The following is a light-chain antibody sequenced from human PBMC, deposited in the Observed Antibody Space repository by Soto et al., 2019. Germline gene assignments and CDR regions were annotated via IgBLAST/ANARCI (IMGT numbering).Light chain of an antibody. CDR2: DAS. CDR1: QSVSSY. CDR3: HQRSNWPPT. V-gene: IGKV3-11*01. Sequence: EIVLTQSPATLSLSPGETATLSCRASQSVSSYLAWYQQKPGQGPRLLIYDASNRATGIPARFSGSGSGTDFTLTISSLEPEDFALYYCHQRSNWPPTFGQGTRLEIK. J-gene: IGKJ5*01.